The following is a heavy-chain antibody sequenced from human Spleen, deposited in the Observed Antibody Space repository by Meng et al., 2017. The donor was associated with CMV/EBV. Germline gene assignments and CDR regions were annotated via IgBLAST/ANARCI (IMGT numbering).Heavy chain of an antibody. CDR3: ARGTDDYGGNPVDY. Sequence: GGPLRLSCAASGFTFSSYEMNWVRQAPGKGLEWVSYISSSGSTIYYADSVKGRFTISRDNAKNSLYLQMNSLRAEDTAVYYCARGTDDYGGNPVDYWGQGTLVTVSS. D-gene: IGHD4-23*01. J-gene: IGHJ4*02. CDR1: GFTFSSYE. V-gene: IGHV3-48*03. CDR2: ISSSGSTI.